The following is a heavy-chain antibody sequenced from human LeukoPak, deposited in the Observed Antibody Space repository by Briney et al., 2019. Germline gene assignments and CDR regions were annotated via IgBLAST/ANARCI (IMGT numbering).Heavy chain of an antibody. CDR3: ASIVGYCSGGSCLVDY. V-gene: IGHV1-2*02. CDR2: INPNSGGT. Sequence: GASVKVSCKASGYTFTGYYMHWVRQAPGQGPEWMGWINPNSGGTNYAQKFQGRVTMTRDTSISTAYMELSRLRSDDTAVYYCASIVGYCSGGSCLVDYWGQGTLVTVSS. J-gene: IGHJ4*02. D-gene: IGHD2-15*01. CDR1: GYTFTGYY.